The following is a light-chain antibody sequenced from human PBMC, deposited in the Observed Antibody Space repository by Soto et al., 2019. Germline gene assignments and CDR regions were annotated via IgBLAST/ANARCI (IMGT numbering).Light chain of an antibody. Sequence: EIVMTQSPATLSVSPGERATLSCRASQSVSSNLAWYQQKPGQAPRLLFYGTSTRATGVPARFSVTGSGTDFTLTISSLQSEDFAVYYCQQSNKWPYTFGQGTKLEIK. CDR1: QSVSSN. CDR3: QQSNKWPYT. V-gene: IGKV3-15*01. J-gene: IGKJ2*01. CDR2: GTS.